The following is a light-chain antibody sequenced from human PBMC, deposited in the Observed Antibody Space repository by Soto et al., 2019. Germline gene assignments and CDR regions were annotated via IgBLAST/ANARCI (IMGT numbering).Light chain of an antibody. Sequence: QSVLTQPPSASGSPGQSVTVSCTGTSSDVGGYNFVSWYQQYPGKAPKLMIYEVSKRPSGVPDRFFGSKSGNTASLTVSGLQAEDKADYYCSSYAGSNNLVFGGGTKLTVL. CDR1: SSDVGGYNF. CDR3: SSYAGSNNLV. V-gene: IGLV2-8*01. CDR2: EVS. J-gene: IGLJ2*01.